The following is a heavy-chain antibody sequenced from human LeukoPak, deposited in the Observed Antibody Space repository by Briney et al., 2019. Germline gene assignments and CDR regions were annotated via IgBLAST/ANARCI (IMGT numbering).Heavy chain of an antibody. CDR1: GGPLTRYY. CDR2: LSYPWYI. J-gene: IGHJ5*01. Sequence: PAETLSLTCSVSGGPLTRYYWSWIRQPPGGGLEGFAYLSYPWYINYNHSLNSRVTISLDTSKNQLHLKLNSVTAEDTAVYFCARAGSSSWYTLAADSWGQGTLVTVSS. V-gene: IGHV4-59*01. CDR3: ARAGSSSWYTLAADS. D-gene: IGHD2-15*01.